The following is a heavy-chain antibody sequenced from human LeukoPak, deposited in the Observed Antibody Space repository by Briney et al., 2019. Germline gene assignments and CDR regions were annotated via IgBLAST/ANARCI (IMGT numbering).Heavy chain of an antibody. CDR3: ARLRELATLHDAFDI. J-gene: IGHJ3*02. CDR2: IYYTGST. CDR1: GDSISSSSYY. D-gene: IGHD5-24*01. V-gene: IGHV4-39*01. Sequence: PSETLSLTCSLSGDSISSSSYYWGWIRQPPGKGLEWVGSIYYTGSTYYNPSLKSRVTISVDTSKDQFSLKLSSVTAADTAVYYCARLRELATLHDAFDIWGQGTMVTVSS.